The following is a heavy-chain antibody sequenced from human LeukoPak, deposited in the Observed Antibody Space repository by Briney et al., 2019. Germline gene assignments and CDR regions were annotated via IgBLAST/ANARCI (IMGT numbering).Heavy chain of an antibody. CDR3: AKSRSDYYYYGMDV. CDR2: ISWNSGSI. CDR1: GFTFDDYA. J-gene: IGHJ6*02. Sequence: GRSLRLSCAASGFTFDDYAMHWVRQAPGKGLEWVSGISWNSGSIGYADSVRGRFTISRDNARNSLYLQMNSLRAEDTALYYCAKSRSDYYYYGMDVWGQGTTVTVS. V-gene: IGHV3-9*01.